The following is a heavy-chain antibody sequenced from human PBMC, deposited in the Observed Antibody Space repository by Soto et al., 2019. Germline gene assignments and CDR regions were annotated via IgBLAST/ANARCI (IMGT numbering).Heavy chain of an antibody. CDR3: AKNPGYYYDSTGYHFDY. Sequence: GSLRLSCAASEFTFSNYAMSWVRQAAVKGLEWVSAISYGGGTTYYADSVKGRFTISRDNSKNTLYLQMNSLRAEDTAVYYCAKNPGYYYDSTGYHFDYWGQGTLVTVSS. CDR2: ISYGGGTT. D-gene: IGHD3-22*01. CDR1: EFTFSNYA. V-gene: IGHV3-23*01. J-gene: IGHJ4*02.